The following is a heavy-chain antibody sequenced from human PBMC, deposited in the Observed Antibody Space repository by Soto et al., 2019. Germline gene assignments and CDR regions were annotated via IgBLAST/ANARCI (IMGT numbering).Heavy chain of an antibody. J-gene: IGHJ4*02. Sequence: GGSLRLSCAASGFTFRSYALHGFRQAPGKGLEWVAVMSDDGTRKYYGGSVKGRFTISRDNSKNTLYLQMNSLRTEDTAVYYCARVMYDVYSPFDYWGRGTLVTVSS. V-gene: IGHV3-30-3*01. CDR3: ARVMYDVYSPFDY. CDR2: MSDDGTRK. D-gene: IGHD2-15*01. CDR1: GFTFRSYA.